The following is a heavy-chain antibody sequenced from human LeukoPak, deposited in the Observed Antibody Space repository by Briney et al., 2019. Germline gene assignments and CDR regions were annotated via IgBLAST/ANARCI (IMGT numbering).Heavy chain of an antibody. J-gene: IGHJ6*04. CDR1: GFTFTSAW. CDR3: AELGITMIGGV. Sequence: GGSLRLSCAASGFTFTSAWMSWVRQAPGKGLEWVANVNQDGSEKYYVDSVKGRFTISKDNSKNSLYLQMNSLGAEDTAVYYCAELGITMIGGVWGKGTTVTTSS. D-gene: IGHD3-10*02. V-gene: IGHV3-7*01. CDR2: VNQDGSEK.